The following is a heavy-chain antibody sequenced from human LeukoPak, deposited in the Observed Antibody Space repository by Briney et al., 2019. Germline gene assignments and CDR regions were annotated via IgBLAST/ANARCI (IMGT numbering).Heavy chain of an antibody. CDR3: ARGLVGARTFDY. CDR1: GGSFSGYY. CDR2: INHSGST. V-gene: IGHV4-34*01. D-gene: IGHD1-26*01. Sequence: SETLSLTCAVYGGSFSGYYWSWIRQPPGKGLEWIGEINHSGSTNYNPSLKSRVTISVDTSKNQFSLKLSSVTAADTAVYYCARGLVGARTFDYWGQGTLVTVSS. J-gene: IGHJ4*02.